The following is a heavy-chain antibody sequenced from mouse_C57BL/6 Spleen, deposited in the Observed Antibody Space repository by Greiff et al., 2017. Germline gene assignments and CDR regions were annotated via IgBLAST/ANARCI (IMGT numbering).Heavy chain of an antibody. CDR2: IYPRSGNT. CDR1: GYTFTSYG. J-gene: IGHJ2*01. V-gene: IGHV1-81*01. CDR3: ARGGASQVYLDY. Sequence: QVQLQQSGAELARPGASVKLSCTASGYTFTSYGISWVKQRTGQGLEWIGEIYPRSGNTYYTEKFKGKATLTADKSSSTAYMQLRSMPSEDSAVYFCARGGASQVYLDYWGQGTTLTGSS. D-gene: IGHD3-2*02.